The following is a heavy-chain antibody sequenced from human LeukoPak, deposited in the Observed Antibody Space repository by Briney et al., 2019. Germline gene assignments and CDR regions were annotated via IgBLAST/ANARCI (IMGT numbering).Heavy chain of an antibody. Sequence: ASVKVSCKASGYTFANYYMHWVRQAPGQGHEWMGLINPTGTGTNYAQKFRGRVTLTRDTSTTTVYMELSSLRSEDTAVYYCAREESGGYFDYWGQGTLVTVSS. J-gene: IGHJ4*02. CDR1: GYTFANYY. CDR2: INPTGTGT. V-gene: IGHV1-46*01. CDR3: AREESGGYFDY. D-gene: IGHD2-8*02.